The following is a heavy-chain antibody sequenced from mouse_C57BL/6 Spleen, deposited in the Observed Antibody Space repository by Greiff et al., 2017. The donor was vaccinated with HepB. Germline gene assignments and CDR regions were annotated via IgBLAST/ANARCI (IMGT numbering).Heavy chain of an antibody. CDR3: AREVGGRGAWFAY. V-gene: IGHV1-82*01. CDR1: GYAFSSSW. J-gene: IGHJ3*01. Sequence: VKLVESGPELVKPGASVKISCKASGYAFSSSWMNWVKQRPGKGLEWIGRIYPGDGDTNYNGKFKGKATLTADKSSSTAYMQLSSLTSEDSAVYFCAREVGGRGAWFAYWGQGTLVTVSA. D-gene: IGHD1-1*02. CDR2: IYPGDGDT.